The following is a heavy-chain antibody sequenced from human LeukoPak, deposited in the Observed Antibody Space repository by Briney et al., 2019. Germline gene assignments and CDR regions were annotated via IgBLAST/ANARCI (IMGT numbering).Heavy chain of an antibody. CDR2: IYYSGGT. Sequence: PSETLSLTRTVSGGSISSSSYYWGWIRQPPGKGLEWIGSIYYSGGTYYNPSLKSRVAISVDTSKNQFSLKLSSVTAADTAVYYCARLRRGYSGYDYGYYYYMDVWGKGTTVTVSS. CDR3: ARLRRGYSGYDYGYYYYMDV. J-gene: IGHJ6*03. CDR1: GGSISSSSYY. V-gene: IGHV4-39*01. D-gene: IGHD5-12*01.